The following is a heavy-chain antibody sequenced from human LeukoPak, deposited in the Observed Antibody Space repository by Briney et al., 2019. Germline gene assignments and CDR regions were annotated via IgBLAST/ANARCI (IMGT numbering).Heavy chain of an antibody. CDR1: GYTFTSYY. V-gene: IGHV1-24*01. J-gene: IGHJ4*02. CDR3: ATVLCSGGSCYFGY. D-gene: IGHD2-15*01. CDR2: FDPEDGET. Sequence: GASVKVSCKASGYTFTSYYMHWVRQAPGKGLEWMGGFDPEDGETIYAQKFQGRVTMTEDTSTDTAYMELSSLRSEDTAVYYCATVLCSGGSCYFGYWGQGTLVTVSS.